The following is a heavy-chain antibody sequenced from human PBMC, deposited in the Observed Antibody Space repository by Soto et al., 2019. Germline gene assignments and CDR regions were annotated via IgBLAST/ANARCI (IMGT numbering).Heavy chain of an antibody. J-gene: IGHJ5*02. D-gene: IGHD1-26*01. CDR3: ARAQGAAPHWFDP. Sequence: EVQLLESGGGLVQPGGSLRLSCAASGFTFSSYAMTWVRQAPGKGLEWVSSISSSSSYIYYADSVKGRFTISRDNAKNSLYLQMNSLRAEDTAVYYCARAQGAAPHWFDPWGQGTLVTVSS. CDR2: ISSSSSYI. CDR1: GFTFSSYA. V-gene: IGHV3-21*01.